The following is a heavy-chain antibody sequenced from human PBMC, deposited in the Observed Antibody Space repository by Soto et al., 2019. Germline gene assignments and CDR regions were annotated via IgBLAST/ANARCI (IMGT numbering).Heavy chain of an antibody. V-gene: IGHV3-74*01. J-gene: IGHJ1*01. CDR2: ISNDGSRT. Sequence: EVQLVESGGGLVQPGGSLRLSCVASGFTFSSYWMHWVRQAPGKGLVWVSSISNDGSRTSYADPVKGRFTMSRDNAKNTLYLQMNSLRAEDTAVYYCARLPNKSPQNWGQGTLVVVSP. CDR3: ARLPNKSPQN. CDR1: GFTFSSYW.